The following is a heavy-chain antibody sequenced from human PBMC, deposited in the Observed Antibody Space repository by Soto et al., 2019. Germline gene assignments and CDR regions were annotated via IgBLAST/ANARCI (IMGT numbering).Heavy chain of an antibody. D-gene: IGHD1-1*01. Sequence: QVHLVQSGAGVKKPGASVKVSCKGSGYAFTTYGITWVRQAPGQGLEWMGWISAHNGNTNYAQKLQGRVTVTRDTSTSTAYMELRSLRSDVTAVYYCARGRYGDYWGQGALVTVSS. CDR3: ARGRYGDY. CDR2: ISAHNGNT. CDR1: GYAFTTYG. V-gene: IGHV1-18*01. J-gene: IGHJ4*02.